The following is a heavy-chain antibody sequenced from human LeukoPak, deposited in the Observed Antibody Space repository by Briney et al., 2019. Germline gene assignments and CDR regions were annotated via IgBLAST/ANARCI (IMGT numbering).Heavy chain of an antibody. D-gene: IGHD2-15*01. J-gene: IGHJ6*03. CDR3: ARGYCSGGSCYPYYYMDV. Sequence: PSQTLSLTCTVSGGSISSGSYYWSWIRQPAGKGLEWIGRIYTSGSTNYNPSLKSRVTISVDTSKNQFSLKLSSVTAADTAVYYCARGYCSGGSCYPYYYMDVWGKGTTVTISS. V-gene: IGHV4-61*02. CDR1: GGSISSGSYY. CDR2: IYTSGST.